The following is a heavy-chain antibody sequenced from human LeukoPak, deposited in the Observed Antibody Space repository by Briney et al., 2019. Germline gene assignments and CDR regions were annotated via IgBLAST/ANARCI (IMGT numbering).Heavy chain of an antibody. V-gene: IGHV4-59*01. CDR2: IYDSGST. CDR1: GGSISSYY. D-gene: IGHD6-13*01. Sequence: SETLSLTCTVSGGSISSYYWSWIRQPPGKGLEWIGYIYDSGSTYYNPSLKSRVTISVDTSKNQFSLRLSSVTAADTAVYYCARDIEKRRGAVGFDPWGQGTLVTVSS. CDR3: ARDIEKRRGAVGFDP. J-gene: IGHJ5*02.